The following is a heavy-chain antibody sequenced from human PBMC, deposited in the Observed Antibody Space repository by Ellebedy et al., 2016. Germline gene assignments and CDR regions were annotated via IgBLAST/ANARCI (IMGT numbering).Heavy chain of an antibody. CDR1: GFTFSNYA. V-gene: IGHV3-23*01. J-gene: IGHJ4*02. CDR2: ITSSGIT. Sequence: GESLKISCAASGFTFSNYAVAWVRQAPETGLDWVSSITSSGITYYTDSVQGRFTIYTDNSKNTLYLQMNSLRAEDTAVYYCALYGSGSYYALDYWGQGTLVTVSS. CDR3: ALYGSGSYYALDY. D-gene: IGHD3-10*01.